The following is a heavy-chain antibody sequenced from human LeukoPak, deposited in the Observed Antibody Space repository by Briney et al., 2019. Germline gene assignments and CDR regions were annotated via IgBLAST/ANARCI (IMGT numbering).Heavy chain of an antibody. Sequence: SETLSLTCAVYGGSFSGHYWTWIRQPPGKGLEWIGEVTDRGNVNYNPSLRSRVTMSVDTAKNQFSLKVTSVTAADTAVYYCARQVGSYYYFDYWGQGTLVTVSS. J-gene: IGHJ4*02. CDR2: VTDRGNV. CDR1: GGSFSGHY. V-gene: IGHV4-34*01. CDR3: ARQVGSYYYFDY. D-gene: IGHD1-26*01.